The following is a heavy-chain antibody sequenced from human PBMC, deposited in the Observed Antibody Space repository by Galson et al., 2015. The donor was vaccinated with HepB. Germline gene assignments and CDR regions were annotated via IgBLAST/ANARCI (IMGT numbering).Heavy chain of an antibody. CDR2: ISAYNGNT. V-gene: IGHV1-18*04. CDR3: ARDQVVVVPAASYNWFDP. Sequence: SVKVSCKASGYTFTSYGISWVRQAPGQGPEWMGWISAYNGNTNYAQKLQGRVTMTTDTSTSTAYMELRSLRSDDTAVYYCARDQVVVVPAASYNWFDPWGQGTLVTVSS. D-gene: IGHD2-2*01. CDR1: GYTFTSYG. J-gene: IGHJ5*02.